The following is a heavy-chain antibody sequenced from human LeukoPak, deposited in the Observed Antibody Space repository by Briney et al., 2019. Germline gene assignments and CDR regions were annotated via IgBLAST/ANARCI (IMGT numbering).Heavy chain of an antibody. V-gene: IGHV4-61*02. Sequence: SEALSLTCTVSGGSISSGSYYWSWIRQPAGKGLEWIGRIYTSGSTNYNPSLKSRVTISVDTSKNQFSLKLSSVTAADTAVYYCARRIAAAPMSWFDPWGQGTLVTVSS. D-gene: IGHD6-13*01. J-gene: IGHJ5*02. CDR1: GGSISSGSYY. CDR3: ARRIAAAPMSWFDP. CDR2: IYTSGST.